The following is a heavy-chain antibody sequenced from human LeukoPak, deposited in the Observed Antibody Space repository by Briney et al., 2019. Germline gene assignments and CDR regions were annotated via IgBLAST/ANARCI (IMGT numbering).Heavy chain of an antibody. CDR3: VRTGYCGSRSCYLPPWGASQQAAIFDS. CDR1: GYTFSTYY. J-gene: IGHJ4*02. D-gene: IGHD2-2*03. CDR2: INPSDGGT. Sequence: ASVKVSCKASGYTFSTYYIHWVRQAPGQRLEWMGVINPSDGGTRYVQKFQDRVTMTRDTSTTTVYMDMSSLRSEDTAVYYCVRTGYCGSRSCYLPPWGASQQAAIFDSWGQGTLVTVSS. V-gene: IGHV1-46*01.